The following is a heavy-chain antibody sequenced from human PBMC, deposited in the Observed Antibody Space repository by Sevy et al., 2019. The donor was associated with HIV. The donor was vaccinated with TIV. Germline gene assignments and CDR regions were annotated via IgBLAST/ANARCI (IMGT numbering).Heavy chain of an antibody. J-gene: IGHJ5*02. Sequence: GGSLRLSCTASGFTFSSYDMNWVRQAPGKGLEWVSKISSSGSSIYYADSVKGRFNISRDNAKNSLNLQMNSLRAEDTAVYYCTGNGGAFDNGFDPWGQGTLVTVSS. V-gene: IGHV3-48*03. CDR1: GFTFSSYD. CDR3: TGNGGAFDNGFDP. D-gene: IGHD2-8*01. CDR2: ISSSGSSI.